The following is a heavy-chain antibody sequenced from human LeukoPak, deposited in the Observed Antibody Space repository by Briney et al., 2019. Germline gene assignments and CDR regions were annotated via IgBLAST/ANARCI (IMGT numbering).Heavy chain of an antibody. CDR2: IYYSGST. J-gene: IGHJ3*02. CDR3: ARVKSSGWYDAFDI. Sequence: SETLSLTCTVSGGSISSSSYYWGWIRQPPGKGLEWIGSIYYSGSTYYNPSLKSRVTISVDTSKNQFSLKLSSVTAADTAVYYCARVKSSGWYDAFDIWGQGTMVTVSS. D-gene: IGHD6-19*01. CDR1: GGSISSSSYY. V-gene: IGHV4-39*07.